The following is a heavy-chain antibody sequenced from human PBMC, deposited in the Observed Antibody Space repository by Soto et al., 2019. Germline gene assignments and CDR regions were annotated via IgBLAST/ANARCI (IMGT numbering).Heavy chain of an antibody. J-gene: IGHJ4*02. Sequence: ASVKVSCKASGYTFTSYGISWVRQAPGQGLQWMGWISAYNGNTNYAQKLQGRVTMTTDTSTSTAYMGLRSLRSDDTAVYYCARRDPHQYYFDYWGQGTLVTVSS. CDR1: GYTFTSYG. V-gene: IGHV1-18*01. CDR2: ISAYNGNT. D-gene: IGHD2-2*01. CDR3: ARRDPHQYYFDY.